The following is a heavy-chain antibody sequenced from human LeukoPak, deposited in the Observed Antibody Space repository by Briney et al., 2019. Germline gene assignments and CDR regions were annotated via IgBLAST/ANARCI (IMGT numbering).Heavy chain of an antibody. D-gene: IGHD1-26*01. CDR3: TTDTGATTSFDY. Sequence: GGSLRLSCAASGFTFSSYAMSWVRQAPGKGLEWVGRIKSKTDGGTTDYAAPVKGRFTISRDDSKNTLYLQMNSLKTEDTAVYYCTTDTGATTSFDYWGQGTLVTVSS. J-gene: IGHJ4*02. CDR1: GFTFSSYA. CDR2: IKSKTDGGTT. V-gene: IGHV3-15*01.